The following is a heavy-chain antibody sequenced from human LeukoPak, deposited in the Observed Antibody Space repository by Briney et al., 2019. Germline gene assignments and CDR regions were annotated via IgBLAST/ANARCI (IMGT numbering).Heavy chain of an antibody. CDR1: GFTFSSYA. V-gene: IGHV3-23*01. D-gene: IGHD5-18*01. CDR3: ARTHVDTANYDY. Sequence: GGSRRLSCAASGFTFSSYAMSWVRQAPGKGLEWVSAISGSGGSTYYADSVKGRFTISRDNSKNTLYLQMNSLRAEDTAVYYCARTHVDTANYDYWGQGTLVTVSS. CDR2: ISGSGGST. J-gene: IGHJ4*02.